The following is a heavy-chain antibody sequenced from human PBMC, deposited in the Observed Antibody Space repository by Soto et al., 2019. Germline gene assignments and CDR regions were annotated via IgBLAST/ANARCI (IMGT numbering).Heavy chain of an antibody. Sequence: SETLSLTCTVSGGSISSYYWSWIRQPPGKGLEWIGEINHSGSTNYNPSLKSRVTISVDTSKNQFSLKLSSVTAADTAVYYCARGSGESLGYYYGMDVWGQGTTVTVSS. CDR1: GGSISSYY. J-gene: IGHJ6*02. CDR3: ARGSGESLGYYYGMDV. D-gene: IGHD3-10*01. V-gene: IGHV4-34*01. CDR2: INHSGST.